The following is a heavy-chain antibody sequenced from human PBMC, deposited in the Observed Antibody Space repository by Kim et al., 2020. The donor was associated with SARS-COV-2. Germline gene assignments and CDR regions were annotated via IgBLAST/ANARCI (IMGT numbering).Heavy chain of an antibody. V-gene: IGHV4-59*01. J-gene: IGHJ4*02. CDR3: ARIISRGRVDYFDY. Sequence: NPSLKSRVTISVDTSKNQFSLKLSSVTAADTAVYYCARIISRGRVDYFDYWGQGTLVTVSS. D-gene: IGHD3-10*01.